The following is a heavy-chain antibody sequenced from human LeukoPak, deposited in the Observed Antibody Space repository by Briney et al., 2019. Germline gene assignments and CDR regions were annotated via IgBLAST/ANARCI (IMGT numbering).Heavy chain of an antibody. CDR2: IFPSGGEI. CDR1: GFTFSSYA. D-gene: IGHD2-8*02. Sequence: GGSLRLSCAASGFTFSSYAMSWVRQARGKGLEWVSSIFPSGGEIHYADSVRGRFTISRDNSKSTLSLQMNSLRTEDTAIYYCATYRQVLLPFESWGQGTLVTVSS. J-gene: IGHJ4*02. CDR3: ATYRQVLLPFES. V-gene: IGHV3-23*01.